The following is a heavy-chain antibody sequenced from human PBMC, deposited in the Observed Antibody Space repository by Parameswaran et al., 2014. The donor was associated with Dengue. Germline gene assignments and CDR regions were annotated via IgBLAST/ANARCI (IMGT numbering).Heavy chain of an antibody. V-gene: IGHV7-4-1*02. J-gene: IGHJ4*02. CDR2: INTNTGNP. D-gene: IGHD2-2*01. CDR3: ARSLGVLVVPAAFSASYDY. Sequence: WVRQAPGQGLEWMGWINTNTGNPTYAQGFTGRFVFSLDTSVSTTYLQISSLKAEDTAVYYCARSLGVLVVPAAFSASYDYWGQGTLVTVSS.